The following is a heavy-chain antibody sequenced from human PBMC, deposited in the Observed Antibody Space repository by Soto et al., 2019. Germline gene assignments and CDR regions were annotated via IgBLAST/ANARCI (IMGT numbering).Heavy chain of an antibody. Sequence: SETLSLTCTVSGGSISSYYWSWIRQPPGKGLEWIGYISYSGSTNYNSSLKSRVTISVDTSKNQFSLKLSSVTAADTAVYYCARDLFGGPYYYYGMDVWGQGTTVTVSS. CDR1: GGSISSYY. J-gene: IGHJ6*02. CDR2: ISYSGST. D-gene: IGHD3-16*01. V-gene: IGHV4-59*12. CDR3: ARDLFGGPYYYYGMDV.